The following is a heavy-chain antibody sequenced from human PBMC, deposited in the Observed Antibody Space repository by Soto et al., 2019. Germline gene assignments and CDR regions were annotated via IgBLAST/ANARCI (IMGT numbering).Heavy chain of an antibody. J-gene: IGHJ2*01. CDR2: IYYSGGT. CDR1: GASIRSYY. Sequence: QVQLRESGPGLVKSSETLSLTCTVSGASIRSYYWSWIRQPPGKGLEWIGYIYYSGGTNYNPSLKSRVTISLDPSKSQFSLKLSSVTAADTAVYYCARPWTTRNYDNSYFDLWGRGTLVTVSS. V-gene: IGHV4-59*01. CDR3: ARPWTTRNYDNSYFDL. D-gene: IGHD3-22*01.